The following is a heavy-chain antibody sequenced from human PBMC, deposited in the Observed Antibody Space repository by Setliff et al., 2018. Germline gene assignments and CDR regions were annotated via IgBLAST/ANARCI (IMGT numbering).Heavy chain of an antibody. CDR1: GGTFSSYA. V-gene: IGHV1-69*10. Sequence: SVKVSCKASGGTFSSYAISWVRQAPGQGLEWMGGIIPILGIANYAQKLQGRVTITADESTSTAYMELSSLRSEDTAVYYCAREATIRGYYYYYYGMDVWGQGTTVTVSS. CDR2: IIPILGIA. CDR3: AREATIRGYYYYYYGMDV. D-gene: IGHD5-12*01. J-gene: IGHJ6*02.